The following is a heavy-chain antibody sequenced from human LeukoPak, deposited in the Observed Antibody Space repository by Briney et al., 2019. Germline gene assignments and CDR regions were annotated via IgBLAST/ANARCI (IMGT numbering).Heavy chain of an antibody. J-gene: IGHJ6*03. Sequence: EASVKVSCKASGGIFSSYAISWVRQAPGQGLEWMGGIIPIFGTANYAQKFQGRVTITADESTSTAYMELSSLRSEDTAVYYCARDVRVKQQLTIRGSDYFYYMDVWGNGTTVIVSS. CDR3: ARDVRVKQQLTIRGSDYFYYMDV. CDR1: GGIFSSYA. CDR2: IIPIFGTA. D-gene: IGHD6-13*01. V-gene: IGHV1-69*01.